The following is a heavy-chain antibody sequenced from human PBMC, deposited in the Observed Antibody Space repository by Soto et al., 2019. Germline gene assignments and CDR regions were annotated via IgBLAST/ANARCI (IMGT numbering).Heavy chain of an antibody. J-gene: IGHJ6*02. CDR1: GFTFSSYA. Sequence: QVQLVESGGGVVQPGRSLRLSCAASGFTFSSYAMHWVRQAPGKGLEWVAVISYDGSNKYYADSVKGRFTISRDNSKKTLYLQMNSLRAEDTAVYYCAREFGGLDPYYYYGMDVWGQGTRVTVSS. V-gene: IGHV3-30-3*01. CDR2: ISYDGSNK. D-gene: IGHD3-16*01. CDR3: AREFGGLDPYYYYGMDV.